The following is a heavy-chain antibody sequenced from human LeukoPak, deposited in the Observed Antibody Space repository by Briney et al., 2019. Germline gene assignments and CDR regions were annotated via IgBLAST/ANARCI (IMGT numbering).Heavy chain of an antibody. CDR1: GYTFTSYH. CDR3: ARKAGGSSSERYYYYMDV. CDR2: INPSGGST. J-gene: IGHJ6*03. Sequence: ASVKVSCKASGYTFTSYHMHWVRQAPGQGLEWMGIINPSGGSTSYAQKFQGRVTMTRDMSTSTVYMELSSLRSEDTAVYYCARKAGGSSSERYYYYMDVWGKGTTVTVSS. D-gene: IGHD6-6*01. V-gene: IGHV1-46*01.